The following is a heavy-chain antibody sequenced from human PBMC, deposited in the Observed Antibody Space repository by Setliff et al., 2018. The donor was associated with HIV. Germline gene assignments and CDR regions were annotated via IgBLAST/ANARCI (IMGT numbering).Heavy chain of an antibody. CDR2: IYYSGST. CDR3: ATSTPPAY. V-gene: IGHV4-38-2*01. CDR1: GYSISSGYY. Sequence: SETLSLTCAVSGYSISSGYYWGWIRQPPGKGLEWIGYIYYSGSTKHNPSLKSRVTISLDTSKNQFSLKLSSVTAADTAVYYCATSTPPAYWGQGTLVTVSS. J-gene: IGHJ4*02.